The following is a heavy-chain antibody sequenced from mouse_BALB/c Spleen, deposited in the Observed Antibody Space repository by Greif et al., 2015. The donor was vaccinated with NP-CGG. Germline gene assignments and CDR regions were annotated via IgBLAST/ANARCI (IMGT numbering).Heavy chain of an antibody. CDR3: ARHQEYGYDEAWFAY. J-gene: IGHJ3*01. CDR1: GFTFSSYG. CDR2: ISGGGSYT. D-gene: IGHD2-2*01. Sequence: DVMLVESGGGLVKPGGSLKLSCAASGFTFSSYGMSWVRQTPEKRLEWVATISGGGSYTYYPDSVKGRFTISRDNAKNNLYLQMSSLRSEDTALYYCARHQEYGYDEAWFAYWGQGTLVTVSA. V-gene: IGHV5-9-2*01.